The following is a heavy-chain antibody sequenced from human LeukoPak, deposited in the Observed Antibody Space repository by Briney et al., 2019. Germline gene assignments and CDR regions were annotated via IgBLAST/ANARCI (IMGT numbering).Heavy chain of an antibody. V-gene: IGHV3-23*01. CDR1: GFTSSNSA. Sequence: GGSLRLSCAASGFTSSNSAMSWVRQAPGKGLEWVSTLSGSGTTTYYADSVKGRFTISRDNSKNTLYLQMNSLRAEDTAVYYCAKGIYSSGWSYFDYWGHGTLVTVSS. CDR2: LSGSGTTT. CDR3: AKGIYSSGWSYFDY. J-gene: IGHJ4*01. D-gene: IGHD6-19*01.